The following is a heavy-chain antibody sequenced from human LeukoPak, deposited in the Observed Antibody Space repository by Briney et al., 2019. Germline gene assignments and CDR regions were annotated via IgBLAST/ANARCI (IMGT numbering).Heavy chain of an antibody. D-gene: IGHD2-15*01. Sequence: ASVKVSCKASGYTFTSYYMHWVRQAPGQGLEWMGIINPSGGSTSYAQKFQGRVTMTRDTSTSTVYMELSSLRSEDTAVYYCARGRYCSGGSRYLIDYWGQGTLVTVSS. J-gene: IGHJ4*02. CDR1: GYTFTSYY. V-gene: IGHV1-46*01. CDR2: INPSGGST. CDR3: ARGRYCSGGSRYLIDY.